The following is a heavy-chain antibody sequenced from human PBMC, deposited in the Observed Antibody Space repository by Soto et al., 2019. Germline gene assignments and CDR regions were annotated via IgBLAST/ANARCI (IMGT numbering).Heavy chain of an antibody. Sequence: GGSLRLSCAASGVTFSTYAMSWVRQAPGKGLEWVAVIWYDGSNKYYADSVKGRFTISRDNSKNTLYLQMNSLRAEDTAVYYCARDFAGSSWDTDYYYYYGMDVWGQGTTVTVSS. V-gene: IGHV3-33*08. CDR3: ARDFAGSSWDTDYYYYYGMDV. CDR2: IWYDGSNK. CDR1: GVTFSTYA. D-gene: IGHD6-13*01. J-gene: IGHJ6*02.